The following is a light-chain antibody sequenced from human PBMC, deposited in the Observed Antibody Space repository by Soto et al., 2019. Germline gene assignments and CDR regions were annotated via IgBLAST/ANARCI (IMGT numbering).Light chain of an antibody. CDR3: HQYHSSPPWT. CDR2: GAS. CDR1: QSVSSSY. Sequence: EIVLTQSPGTLSLSPGERATLSCRASQSVSSSYLAWYQHKPGQAPRLLIYGASSRAPGIPDRFSGSGSGTDFTLTIIRLEPEDFALYYCHQYHSSPPWTFGQGTRVEI. V-gene: IGKV3-20*01. J-gene: IGKJ1*01.